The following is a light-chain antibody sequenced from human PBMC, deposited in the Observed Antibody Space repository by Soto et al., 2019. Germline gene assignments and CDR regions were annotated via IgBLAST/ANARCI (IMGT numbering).Light chain of an antibody. CDR1: QSISTW. J-gene: IGKJ1*01. CDR3: QPYNSYSGT. Sequence: DIQMTQSPSTLSASVGDRVTITCRASQSISTWLAWYHQKPGKAPKLLIYKSSSLESGVTSRFSVSGSGTGFTLTICSLQPNDFATYYCQPYNSYSGTFGQVTKVEIK. V-gene: IGKV1-5*03. CDR2: KSS.